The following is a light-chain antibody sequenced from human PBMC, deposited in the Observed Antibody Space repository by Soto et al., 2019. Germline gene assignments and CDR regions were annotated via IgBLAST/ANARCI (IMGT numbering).Light chain of an antibody. V-gene: IGKV3-20*01. CDR3: QQYSTSRLT. J-gene: IGKJ4*01. CDR2: GAS. Sequence: EIVLTQSPGTLSWSPGERATLSCRASQSVTSSYLAWYQQKPGQAPRLLISGASSRAPGIPDRFSGSGSGTDFTLTISRLEPEDFAVYYCQQYSTSRLTFGGGTKVEIK. CDR1: QSVTSSY.